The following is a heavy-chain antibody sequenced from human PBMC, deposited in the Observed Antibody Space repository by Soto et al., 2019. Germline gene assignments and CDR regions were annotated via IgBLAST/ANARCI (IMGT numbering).Heavy chain of an antibody. D-gene: IGHD6-13*01. Sequence: SETLSLTCTVSGGSISNGYYYWSWVRQNPGKGLEWIGHIYHSGRTYYNPSLKSRVSISIDTSKNQFSLHLSSVTAADTAVYYCARWVKVSLDYFDSWGQGTPVPVSS. J-gene: IGHJ4*02. V-gene: IGHV4-31*03. CDR1: GGSISNGYYY. CDR3: ARWVKVSLDYFDS. CDR2: IYHSGRT.